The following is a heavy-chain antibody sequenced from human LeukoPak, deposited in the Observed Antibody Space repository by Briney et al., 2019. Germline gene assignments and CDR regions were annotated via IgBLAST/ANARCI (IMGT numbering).Heavy chain of an antibody. CDR1: GFTFSSYA. J-gene: IGHJ3*02. V-gene: IGHV3-23*01. CDR2: ISGSGGST. CDR3: AKKLERPQNAFDI. Sequence: GGSLRLSCAASGFTFSSYAMSWVRQAPGKGLEWVSAISGSGGSTYYADSVKGRFTTSRDNSKNTLYLQMNSLRAEDTAVYYCAKKLERPQNAFDIWGQGTMVTVSS. D-gene: IGHD1-1*01.